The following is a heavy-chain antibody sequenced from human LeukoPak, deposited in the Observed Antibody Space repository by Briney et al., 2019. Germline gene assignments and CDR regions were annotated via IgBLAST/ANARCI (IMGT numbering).Heavy chain of an antibody. J-gene: IGHJ3*02. CDR3: ARDRHRSESYCSGGSCYSRGGAFDI. Sequence: SETLSLTCTVSGGSISSYYWSWIRKPPGKGLEWIGYIYYSGSTNYNPSLKSRVTISVDTSKNQFSLELESVTAADTAVYYCARDRHRSESYCSGGSCYSRGGAFDIWGQGTMVTVSS. CDR2: IYYSGST. D-gene: IGHD2-15*01. V-gene: IGHV4-59*01. CDR1: GGSISSYY.